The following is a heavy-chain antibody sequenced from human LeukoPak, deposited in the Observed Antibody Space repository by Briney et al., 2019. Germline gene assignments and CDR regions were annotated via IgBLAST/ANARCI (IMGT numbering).Heavy chain of an antibody. CDR2: ILGDGSST. CDR1: GFTFDDYA. D-gene: IGHD6-13*01. CDR3: AKDRYSGSWYTIDY. V-gene: IGHV3-43*02. Sequence: SGGSLRLSCAASGFTFDDYAMHWVRQVPGKGLEWVSLILGDGSSTNYADSVKGRFTISRDNSKNSLYLHMNSLRVEDTALYFCAKDRYSGSWYTIDYWGQGTLVTVSS. J-gene: IGHJ4*02.